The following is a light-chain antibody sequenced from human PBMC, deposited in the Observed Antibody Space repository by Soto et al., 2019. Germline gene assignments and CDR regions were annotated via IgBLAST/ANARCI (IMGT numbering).Light chain of an antibody. J-gene: IGKJ5*01. CDR3: QQYNSHPT. V-gene: IGKV1-5*03. CDR1: QSISSW. Sequence: DIQMTQSPSTLSASVGDRVTITCRASQSISSWLAWYQQKPGKAPNLLIYKASSLESGVPSRFSGSGSGTEFTLTISSLQPDDFATYYCQQYNSHPTFGQGTRLEIK. CDR2: KAS.